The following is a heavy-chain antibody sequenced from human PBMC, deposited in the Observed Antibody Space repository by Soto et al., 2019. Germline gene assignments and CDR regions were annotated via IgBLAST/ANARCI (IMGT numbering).Heavy chain of an antibody. CDR2: FYYSENT. CDR1: GGSISSSSYY. J-gene: IGHJ4*02. V-gene: IGHV4-39*01. CDR3: SRSTIAPRLFMYPFDS. Sequence: PSETLSLTCTVSGGSISSSSYYWGWIRQPPGKGLEWIGTFYYSENTYYNPSLKSRVSISVDTSKNQFSLKVSSVTAADTAVYYCSRSTIAPRLFMYPFDSWGQGTLVTVSS. D-gene: IGHD6-6*01.